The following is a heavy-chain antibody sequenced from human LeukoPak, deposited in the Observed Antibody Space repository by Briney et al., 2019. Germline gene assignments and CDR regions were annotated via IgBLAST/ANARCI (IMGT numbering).Heavy chain of an antibody. CDR1: GGSISSSSYY. Sequence: SETLSLTCTVSGGSISSSSYYWGWIRQPPGKGLEWIRYIYYSGSTYYNPSLKSRVTISVDTSKNQFSLKLSSVTAADTAVYYCARDDYGDYYSWFDPWGQGTLVTVSS. V-gene: IGHV4-39*07. J-gene: IGHJ5*02. CDR3: ARDDYGDYYSWFDP. D-gene: IGHD4-17*01. CDR2: IYYSGST.